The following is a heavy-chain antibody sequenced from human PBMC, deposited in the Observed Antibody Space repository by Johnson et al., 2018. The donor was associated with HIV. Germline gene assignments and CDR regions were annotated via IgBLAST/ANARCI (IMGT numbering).Heavy chain of an antibody. Sequence: QVQLVESGGGVVQPGGSLRVSCAASGFIFSDYYMTWFRQAPGKGLEWVSYISTITNTVFYAGSVKGRFTISRDNAKNSLYLQMNSLRAEDTAVYYCARVGVVGVPNAFDVSGQGTLVTVSS. V-gene: IGHV3-11*04. J-gene: IGHJ3*01. CDR1: GFIFSDYY. D-gene: IGHD2-15*01. CDR2: ISTITNTV. CDR3: ARVGVVGVPNAFDV.